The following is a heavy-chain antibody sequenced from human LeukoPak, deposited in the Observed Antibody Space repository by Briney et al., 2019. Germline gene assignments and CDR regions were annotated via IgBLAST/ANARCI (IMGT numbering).Heavy chain of an antibody. Sequence: SETLSLTCAVYGGSFSGYYWSWIRQPPGKGLEWIGEINHSGSTNYNPSLKSRVTISVDTSKNQFSLKLSSVTAADTAVYYCASPPFLGGGYADYWGQGTLVTVSS. CDR2: INHSGST. CDR3: ASPPFLGGGYADY. J-gene: IGHJ4*02. V-gene: IGHV4-34*01. D-gene: IGHD5-12*01. CDR1: GGSFSGYY.